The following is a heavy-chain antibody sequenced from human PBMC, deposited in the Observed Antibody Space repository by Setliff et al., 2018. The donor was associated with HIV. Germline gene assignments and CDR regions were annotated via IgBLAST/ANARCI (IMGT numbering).Heavy chain of an antibody. D-gene: IGHD3-10*01. CDR1: GDSINSGKYY. Sequence: SETLSLTCTVSGDSINSGKYYWSWIRQHPGKGLEWIGYIYYSGSTYYSPSLKSRVTISEDTSKNQFSLKMRSVTAADTAVYYCATSPAGEILGSRPFYFDYWGQGTLVTVSS. CDR2: IYYSGST. J-gene: IGHJ4*02. CDR3: ATSPAGEILGSRPFYFDY. V-gene: IGHV4-31*03.